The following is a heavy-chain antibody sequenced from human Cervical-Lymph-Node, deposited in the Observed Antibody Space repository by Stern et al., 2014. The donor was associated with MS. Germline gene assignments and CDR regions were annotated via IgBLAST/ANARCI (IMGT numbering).Heavy chain of an antibody. V-gene: IGHV1-58*01. D-gene: IGHD3-22*01. Sequence: QLVESGPEVKKPGTSVKVSCKASGFTFTSSAVQWVRQARGQSLEWIGWIVVGSGNTNYAQKFQERVTITRDMSTSTAYMELSSLRSEDTAVYYCAAEPGYYDSSGYDAFDIWGQGTMVTVSS. CDR2: IVVGSGNT. CDR1: GFTFTSSA. J-gene: IGHJ3*02. CDR3: AAEPGYYDSSGYDAFDI.